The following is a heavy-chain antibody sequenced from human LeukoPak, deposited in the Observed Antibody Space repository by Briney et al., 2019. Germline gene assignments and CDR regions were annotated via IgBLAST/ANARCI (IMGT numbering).Heavy chain of an antibody. CDR2: TNPNSGST. CDR3: AREDYYDSGSNDY. Sequence: ASVKVSCKASGYTFTGYYMHWVRQAPGQGLEWMGWTNPNSGSTAYAQKFQGRVTIARNTSISTAYMELSSLRSEDTAVCYCAREDYYDSGSNDYWGQGTLVTVSS. D-gene: IGHD3-22*01. CDR1: GYTFTGYY. J-gene: IGHJ4*02. V-gene: IGHV1-8*03.